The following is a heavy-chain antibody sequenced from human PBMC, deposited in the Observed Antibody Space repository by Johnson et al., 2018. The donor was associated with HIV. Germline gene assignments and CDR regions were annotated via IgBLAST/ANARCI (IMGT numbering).Heavy chain of an antibody. V-gene: IGHV3-53*01. D-gene: IGHD5-24*01. CDR2: IYSGGGT. Sequence: VQLVESGGGVVQPGRSLRLSCAASGFTVSSNYMSWVRQAPGKGLEWVSVIYSGGGTYYADSVKGRFTISRDNSKNKLYLQMNSLRAEDTAVYYCAGGRDGYNFGAFDIWGQGTMVTVSS. CDR1: GFTVSSNY. CDR3: AGGRDGYNFGAFDI. J-gene: IGHJ3*02.